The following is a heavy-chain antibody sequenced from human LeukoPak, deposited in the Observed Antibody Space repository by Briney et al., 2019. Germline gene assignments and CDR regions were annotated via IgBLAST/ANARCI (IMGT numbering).Heavy chain of an antibody. CDR2: IYYSGST. V-gene: IGHV4-39*07. J-gene: IGHJ4*02. CDR1: GGSISSSSYY. CDR3: ARGYSSSWYKLGFDY. Sequence: SETLSLTCTVSGGSISSSSYYWGWIRQPPGKGLEWIGSIYYSGSTYYNPSLKSRVTISVDTSKNQFSLKLSSVTAADTAVYYCARGYSSSWYKLGFDYWGQGTLVTVSS. D-gene: IGHD6-13*01.